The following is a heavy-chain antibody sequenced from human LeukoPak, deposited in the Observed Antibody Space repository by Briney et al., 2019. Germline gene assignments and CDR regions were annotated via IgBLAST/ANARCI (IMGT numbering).Heavy chain of an antibody. CDR2: INPSGGST. Sequence: ASVKVSCKASGYTFARYYVHWVRQAPGQGLEWMGIINPSGGSTRYAQKFQGRVTMTRDTSTSTVYMELSSLRSDDTAVYYCERGGYYDSSGSFGHWGQGTLVTVSS. CDR3: ERGGYYDSSGSFGH. D-gene: IGHD3-22*01. J-gene: IGHJ5*02. CDR1: GYTFARYY. V-gene: IGHV1-46*01.